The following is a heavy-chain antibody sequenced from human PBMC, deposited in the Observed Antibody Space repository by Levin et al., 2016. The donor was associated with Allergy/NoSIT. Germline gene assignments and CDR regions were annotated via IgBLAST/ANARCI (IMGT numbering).Heavy chain of an antibody. V-gene: IGHV3-53*01. CDR2: IYSGGST. Sequence: VRQMPGKGLEWVSVIYSGGSTYYADSVKGRFTISRDNSKNTLYLQMNSLRAEDTAVYYCARGGAFIAAAGCFDYWGQGTLVTVSS. D-gene: IGHD6-13*01. J-gene: IGHJ4*02. CDR3: ARGGAFIAAAGCFDY.